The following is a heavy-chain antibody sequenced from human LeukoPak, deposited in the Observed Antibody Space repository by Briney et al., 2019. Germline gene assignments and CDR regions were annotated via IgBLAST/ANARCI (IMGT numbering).Heavy chain of an antibody. J-gene: IGHJ4*02. Sequence: GGSLRLSCAASGFRFSTHDLNWVRQAPGKGLECVSYISRTSTYLYYADSVKGRFTISRDNDKNLLYLQMNNLRAEDTAVYFCAKDTRKGGYYSDYWGQGTVVTVSS. CDR2: ISRTSTYL. CDR1: GFRFSTHD. D-gene: IGHD3-22*01. CDR3: AKDTRKGGYYSDY. V-gene: IGHV3-21*01.